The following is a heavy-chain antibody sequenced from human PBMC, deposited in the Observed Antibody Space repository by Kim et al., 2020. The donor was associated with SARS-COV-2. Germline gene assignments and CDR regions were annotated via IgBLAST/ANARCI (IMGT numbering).Heavy chain of an antibody. J-gene: IGHJ4*02. D-gene: IGHD6-13*01. CDR2: INHSGST. V-gene: IGHV4-34*01. CDR3: ARGKQQLGRQHLDY. Sequence: SETLSLPCAVYGGSFSGYYWSWIRQPPGKGLEWIGEINHSGSTNYNPSLKSRVTISVDTSKNQFSLKLSPVTAADTAVYYCARGKQQLGRQHLDYWGQGTLVTVSS. CDR1: GGSFSGYY.